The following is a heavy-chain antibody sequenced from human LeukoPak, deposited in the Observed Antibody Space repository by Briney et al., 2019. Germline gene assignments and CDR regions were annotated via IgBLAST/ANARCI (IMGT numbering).Heavy chain of an antibody. CDR1: GFTFSSYA. CDR3: VKDLRAGTGDY. Sequence: GSLRLSCSASGFTFSSYAMHWVRQAPGKGLEYVSAISSNGGSTYYAVSVKGRFTISRDNSKNTLYLQMSGLRAEDTAVYYCVKDLRAGTGDYWGQGTLVTVSS. J-gene: IGHJ4*02. CDR2: ISSNGGST. D-gene: IGHD6-13*01. V-gene: IGHV3-64D*06.